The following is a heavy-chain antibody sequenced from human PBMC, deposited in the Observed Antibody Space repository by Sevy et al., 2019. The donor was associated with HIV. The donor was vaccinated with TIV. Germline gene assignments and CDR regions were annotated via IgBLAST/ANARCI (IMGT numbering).Heavy chain of an antibody. V-gene: IGHV4-59*08. CDR2: VYYTGGT. J-gene: IGHJ3*02. CDR3: ARRNDFDI. CDR1: GGSINSDH. Sequence: SETRSLTCTVSGGSINSDHWNWIRQPPGKGLEWIGYVYYTGGTNYNPSLKNRVTISVDRTKNQFSLNLTSVTAADTAVYYCARRNDFDIWGQGTMVTVSS.